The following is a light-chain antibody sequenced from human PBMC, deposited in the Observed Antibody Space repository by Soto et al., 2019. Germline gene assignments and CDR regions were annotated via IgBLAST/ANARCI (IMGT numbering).Light chain of an antibody. J-gene: IGLJ3*02. Sequence: QSALTQPASVSGSDGQSITISCTGTSSDVGGYNYVSWYQQRPGKAPKLMIFEVSKRPSGVSNRFSGSKSDNTASLTISGLQGDDEADYYCSAYTARSTLVFGGGTKLTVL. CDR2: EVS. V-gene: IGLV2-14*01. CDR1: SSDVGGYNY. CDR3: SAYTARSTLV.